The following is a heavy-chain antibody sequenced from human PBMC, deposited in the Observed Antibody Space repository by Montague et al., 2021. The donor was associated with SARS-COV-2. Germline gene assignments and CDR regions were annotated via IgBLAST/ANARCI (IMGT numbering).Heavy chain of an antibody. V-gene: IGHV3-30*04. Sequence: SLRLSCAASGFTFSSYAMHWVRQAPGKGLEWVAVISYDGSNKYYADSVKGRFTISRDNSKNTLYLQMNSLRAEDTAVYYCAREGEGSWDDFGYWGQGTLVTVSS. J-gene: IGHJ4*02. D-gene: IGHD6-13*01. CDR1: GFTFSSYA. CDR3: AREGEGSWDDFGY. CDR2: ISYDGSNK.